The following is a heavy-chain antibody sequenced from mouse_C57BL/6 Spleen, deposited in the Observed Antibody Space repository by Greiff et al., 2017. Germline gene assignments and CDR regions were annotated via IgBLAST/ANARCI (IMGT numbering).Heavy chain of an antibody. V-gene: IGHV1-69*01. D-gene: IGHD1-1*01. CDR3: ARSYYGSSYGY. CDR2: IDPSDSYT. CDR1: GYTFTSYW. Sequence: VQLQQSGAELVMPGASVKLSCKASGYTFTSYWMHWVKQRPGQGLEWIGEIDPSDSYTNYNQKFKGKSTLTVDKSSSTAYMQLSSLTSEDSAVYYCARSYYGSSYGYWGEGTTLTVSS. J-gene: IGHJ2*01.